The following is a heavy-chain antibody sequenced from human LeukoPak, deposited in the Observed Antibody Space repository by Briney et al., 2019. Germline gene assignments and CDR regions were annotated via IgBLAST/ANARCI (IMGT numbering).Heavy chain of an antibody. V-gene: IGHV3-7*01. CDR2: IKQDGSEK. CDR3: ARDGYPYYDFWSEGRTPHDFDY. Sequence: GGSLRLSCAASGFTFSSHWMNWVRQGPGKGLEWVANIKQDGSEKYYVDSVKGRFTISRDNAKNSVYLQMNSLRAEDTAVYYCARDGYPYYDFWSEGRTPHDFDYWGQGTLVTVSS. J-gene: IGHJ4*02. D-gene: IGHD3-3*01. CDR1: GFTFSSHW.